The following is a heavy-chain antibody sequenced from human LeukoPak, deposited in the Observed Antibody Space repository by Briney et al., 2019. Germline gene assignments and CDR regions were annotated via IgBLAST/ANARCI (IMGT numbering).Heavy chain of an antibody. CDR1: GGSFSGYY. Sequence: SETLSLTCAVDGGSFSGYYWSWIRQPPGKGLEWIGEINHSGSTNYNPSLKSRVTISVDTSKNQFSLKLSSVTAADTAVYYCARGRELRGYFDLWGRGTLVTVSS. J-gene: IGHJ2*01. CDR3: ARGRELRGYFDL. CDR2: INHSGST. V-gene: IGHV4-34*01. D-gene: IGHD1-26*01.